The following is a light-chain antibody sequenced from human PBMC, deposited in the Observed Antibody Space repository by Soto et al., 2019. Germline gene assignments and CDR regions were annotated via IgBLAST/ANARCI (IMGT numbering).Light chain of an antibody. CDR3: SSYTSSSTVI. CDR1: SSDVGGYNY. Sequence: QSALTQPASVSGSPGQSITISCTGTSSDVGGYNYISWYQQHPGKAPKFIIYDVRNRPSGVSIRFSGSRSDNTASLTISGLQAEDEADYYCSSYTSSSTVIFGGGTKLTVL. J-gene: IGLJ2*01. V-gene: IGLV2-14*01. CDR2: DVR.